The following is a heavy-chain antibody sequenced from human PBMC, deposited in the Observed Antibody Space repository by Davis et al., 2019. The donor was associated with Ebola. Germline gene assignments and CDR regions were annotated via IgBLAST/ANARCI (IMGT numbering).Heavy chain of an antibody. CDR3: AKGMFGDYAFFDY. J-gene: IGHJ4*02. V-gene: IGHV3-23*01. CDR1: GFTFNSYA. D-gene: IGHD3-10*02. CDR2: VSGSGGGT. Sequence: PGGSLRLSCAASGFTFNSYAMSWVRQAPGKGLEWVSSVSGSGGGTFYAGFVKGRFTISRDNAKSTLYLPMNSLGAEDAAVYYCAKGMFGDYAFFDYWGQGILVTVSS.